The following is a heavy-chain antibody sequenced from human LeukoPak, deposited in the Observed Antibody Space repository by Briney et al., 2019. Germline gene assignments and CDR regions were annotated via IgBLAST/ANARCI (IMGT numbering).Heavy chain of an antibody. V-gene: IGHV1-3*03. CDR1: GYTFTSYA. CDR2: INAGNGNT. J-gene: IGHJ4*02. CDR3: ARDGTVDTAMDDGNYFDY. Sequence: ASVKVSCKASGYTFTSYAMHWVRQAPGQRLEWMGWINAGNGNTKYSQEFQGRVTITRDTSASTAYMELSSLRSEDMAVYYCARDGTVDTAMDDGNYFDYRGQGTLVTVSS. D-gene: IGHD5-18*01.